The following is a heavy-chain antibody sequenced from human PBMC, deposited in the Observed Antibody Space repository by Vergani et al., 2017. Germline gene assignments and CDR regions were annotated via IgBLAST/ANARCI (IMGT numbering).Heavy chain of an antibody. V-gene: IGHV3-30*18. D-gene: IGHD2-2*01. CDR1: GFTFSRYG. J-gene: IGHJ4*02. CDR2: ISYDGSNK. CDR3: AKAEVVPAAIDY. Sequence: QVQLVESGGGVVQPGRSLRLSCAASGFTFSRYGMHWVRQAPGKGLEWVAVISYDGSNKYYADSVKGRFTISRDNSKNTLYLQMNSLRAEDTAVYYCAKAEVVPAAIDYWGQGTLVNVSS.